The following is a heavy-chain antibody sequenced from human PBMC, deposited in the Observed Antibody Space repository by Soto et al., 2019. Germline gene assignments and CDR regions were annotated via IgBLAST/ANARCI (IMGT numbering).Heavy chain of an antibody. CDR3: AREGIHPQSHPWGDAFDI. CDR2: ISAGTGRA. V-gene: IGHV1-3*01. J-gene: IGHJ3*02. Sequence: QVQLLQSGAEVKRPGASVKISCQASGYNFGNYPMHWVRQAPGQRLEGMAWISAGTGRAQLSQRLQARLTVTTDTSATTFFLILSSLRSDDTPVYYCAREGIHPQSHPWGDAFDIWGQGTAVIVSS. D-gene: IGHD5-18*01. CDR1: GYNFGNYP.